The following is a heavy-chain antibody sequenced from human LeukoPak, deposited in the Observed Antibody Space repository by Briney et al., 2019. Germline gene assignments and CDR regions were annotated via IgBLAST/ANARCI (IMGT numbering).Heavy chain of an antibody. CDR1: GGTFSSYA. V-gene: IGHV1-69*04. CDR3: ARDIRRPRILSPLNWFDP. J-gene: IGHJ5*02. D-gene: IGHD2-15*01. CDR2: IIPILGIA. Sequence: ASVKVSCKASGGTFSSYAISWVRQAPGQGLEWMGRIIPILGIANYAQKFQGRVTITADKSTSTAYMELSSLRSEDTAVYYCARDIRRPRILSPLNWFDPWGQGTLVTVSS.